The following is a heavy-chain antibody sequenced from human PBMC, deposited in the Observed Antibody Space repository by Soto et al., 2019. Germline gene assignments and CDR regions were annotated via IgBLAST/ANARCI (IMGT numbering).Heavy chain of an antibody. CDR3: ARDPGPKDSLNYYYGMDV. CDR1: GGSISSSSYY. J-gene: IGHJ6*02. D-gene: IGHD2-15*01. Sequence: PSETLSLTCTVSGGSISSSSYYWGWIRQPPGKGLEWIGSIYYSGSTYYNPSLKSRVTISVDTSKNQFSLKLSSVTAADTAVYYCARDPGPKDSLNYYYGMDVWGQGTTVTVSS. CDR2: IYYSGST. V-gene: IGHV4-39*02.